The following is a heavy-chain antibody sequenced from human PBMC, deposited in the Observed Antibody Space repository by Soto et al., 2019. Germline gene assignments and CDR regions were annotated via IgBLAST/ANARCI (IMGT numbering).Heavy chain of an antibody. Sequence: ASVKVSCKASGYTFTSFDINWVRQATGQGLEWMGWMNPNSGNTGYAQKSQGRVTMTRNTSISTAYMELSSLRSVDTAVYYCASCRSGGRCYSHYYYMDVWGTGTTVTVSS. J-gene: IGHJ6*03. CDR3: ASCRSGGRCYSHYYYMDV. D-gene: IGHD2-15*01. CDR1: GYTFTSFD. CDR2: MNPNSGNT. V-gene: IGHV1-8*01.